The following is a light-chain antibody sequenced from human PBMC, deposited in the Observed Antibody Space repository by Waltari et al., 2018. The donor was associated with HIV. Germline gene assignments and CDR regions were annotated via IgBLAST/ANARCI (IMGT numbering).Light chain of an antibody. J-gene: IGLJ1*01. V-gene: IGLV3-19*01. Sequence: SSDLTQDPAVSVALGQTVRITCQGDSLRTYSAAWYRQKPGQAPILVIFNGNIRPSGIPDRFSGSASGNTASLTVTGALAEEEADYYCGSRDSTGSSYVFGPGTEVTV. CDR1: SLRTYS. CDR2: NGN. CDR3: GSRDSTGSSYV.